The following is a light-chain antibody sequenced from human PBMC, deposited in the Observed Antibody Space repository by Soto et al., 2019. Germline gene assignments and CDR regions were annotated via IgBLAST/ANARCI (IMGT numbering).Light chain of an antibody. CDR1: QAVSSSY. V-gene: IGKV3-20*01. CDR2: DAP. Sequence: IVLTQSPVTLSLSPGERAILACRASQAVSSSYFAWYQQTPGQAPRLLTSDAPIRATGIPARFSGSGSGTDFTLTISRLEPEDFAVYYCQQYGSPPPWTFGQGTKVDIK. J-gene: IGKJ1*01. CDR3: QQYGSPPPWT.